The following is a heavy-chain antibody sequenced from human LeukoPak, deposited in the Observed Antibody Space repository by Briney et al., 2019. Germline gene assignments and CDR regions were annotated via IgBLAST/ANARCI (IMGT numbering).Heavy chain of an antibody. D-gene: IGHD3-10*01. V-gene: IGHV3-21*04. CDR1: GLSFRSYI. CDR3: ARGANYPDY. Sequence: GGSLRLSCEASGLSFRSYIMNWVRRPPGKGLEWIASINNDGDKRYYADSVKGRFITSRDNAKKSLSLQMNSLTADDTAVYFCARGANYPDYWGQGTLVTVSS. J-gene: IGHJ4*02. CDR2: INNDGDKR.